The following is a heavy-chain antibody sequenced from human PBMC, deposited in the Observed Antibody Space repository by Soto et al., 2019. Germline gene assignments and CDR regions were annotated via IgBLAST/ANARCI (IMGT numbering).Heavy chain of an antibody. CDR1: GDSVSSYSAA. CDR2: TYYRSRPFS. V-gene: IGHV6-1*01. CDR3: VRDRYSSSGWFDP. D-gene: IGHD3-10*01. J-gene: IGHJ5*02. Sequence: SQTLSLTCAISGDSVSSYSAAWNWIRQSPSGGLEWLGRTYYRSRPFSDYAESVKSRIIITPDTSKNQFSLQLKSVTPEDTAVYYCVRDRYSSSGWFDPWGQGTPVTVSS.